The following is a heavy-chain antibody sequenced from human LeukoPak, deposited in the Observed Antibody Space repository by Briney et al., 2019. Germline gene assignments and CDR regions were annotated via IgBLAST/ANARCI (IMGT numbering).Heavy chain of an antibody. CDR1: GGSISSYY. V-gene: IGHV4-4*09. Sequence: PSETLSLTCTVSGGSISSYYWSWIRQPPGKGLEWIGYIYTSGSTNYNPSLKSRVTTSVDTSKNQFSLKLSSVTAADTAVYYCARHGYHYDSSGYLSYYYYYYMDVWGKGTTVTVSS. D-gene: IGHD3-22*01. J-gene: IGHJ6*03. CDR3: ARHGYHYDSSGYLSYYYYYYMDV. CDR2: IYTSGST.